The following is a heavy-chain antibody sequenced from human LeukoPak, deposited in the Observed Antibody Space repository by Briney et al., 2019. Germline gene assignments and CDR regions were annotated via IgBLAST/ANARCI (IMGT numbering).Heavy chain of an antibody. D-gene: IGHD3-9*01. Sequence: GGSLRLSCAASGFTFSSYAMSWVRQAPGKGLEWVSAISGSGGSTYYADSVMGRFTISRDNSKNTLYLQMNSLRAEDTAVYYCATGLRYFDWLLTTQTWGQGTLVTVSS. CDR3: ATGLRYFDWLLTTQT. CDR2: ISGSGGST. V-gene: IGHV3-23*01. CDR1: GFTFSSYA. J-gene: IGHJ5*02.